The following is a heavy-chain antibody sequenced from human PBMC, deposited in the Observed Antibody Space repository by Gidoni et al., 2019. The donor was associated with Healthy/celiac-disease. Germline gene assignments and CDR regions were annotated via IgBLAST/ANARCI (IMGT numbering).Heavy chain of an antibody. CDR3: AKDGETKMAVAGTYGFDY. CDR2: ISGSGGST. Sequence: EVQMLESGGGLVQPGGALRLSCAASGFTFSSYAMSWVRQAPGKGLVWVSAISGSGGSTYYAASVKGRFTISRDNSKNTLYLQMNSLRAEDTAVYYCAKDGETKMAVAGTYGFDYWGQGTLVTVSS. CDR1: GFTFSSYA. V-gene: IGHV3-23*01. D-gene: IGHD6-19*01. J-gene: IGHJ4*02.